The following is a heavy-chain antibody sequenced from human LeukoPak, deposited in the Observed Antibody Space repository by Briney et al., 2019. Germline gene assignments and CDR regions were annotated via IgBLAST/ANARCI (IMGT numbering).Heavy chain of an antibody. CDR3: ARGATPYDFWSGYYGKYYMDV. Sequence: SETLSLTCAVYGGSLSGYYWSWIRQPPGKGLEWIGEINHSVSTNYNPSLKSRVTISVDTSKNQFSLKLSSMTAADTAVYYCARGATPYDFWSGYYGKYYMDVWGKGTTVTVSS. D-gene: IGHD3-3*01. J-gene: IGHJ6*03. CDR1: GGSLSGYY. V-gene: IGHV4-34*01. CDR2: INHSVST.